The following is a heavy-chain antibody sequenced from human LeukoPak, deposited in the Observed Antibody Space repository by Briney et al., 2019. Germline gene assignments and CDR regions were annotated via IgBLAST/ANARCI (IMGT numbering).Heavy chain of an antibody. J-gene: IGHJ4*02. V-gene: IGHV4-31*03. D-gene: IGHD3-22*01. Sequence: SETLSLTCTVSGGSISSGGYCWSWIRQHPGKGLEWIVYIYYSGSTYYNPSLKSRFTISVDTSKNQFSLKLSSVTAADTAVYYCARGPEPYYYDSSGYYSYWGQGTLVTVSS. CDR3: ARGPEPYYYDSSGYYSY. CDR1: GGSISSGGYC. CDR2: IYYSGST.